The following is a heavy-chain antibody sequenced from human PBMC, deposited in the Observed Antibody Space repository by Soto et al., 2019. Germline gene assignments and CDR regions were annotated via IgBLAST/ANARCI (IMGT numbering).Heavy chain of an antibody. V-gene: IGHV3-74*01. J-gene: IGHJ5*02. CDR2: INSDGSST. Sequence: GGSLRLSCAASGVTFCSYWMHWVRQAPGKGLVWVSRINSDGSSTSYADSVKGRFTISRDNAKNTLYLQMNSLRAEDTAVYYCARVLLRGNWFDPWGQGTLVTVSS. D-gene: IGHD3-16*01. CDR1: GVTFCSYW. CDR3: ARVLLRGNWFDP.